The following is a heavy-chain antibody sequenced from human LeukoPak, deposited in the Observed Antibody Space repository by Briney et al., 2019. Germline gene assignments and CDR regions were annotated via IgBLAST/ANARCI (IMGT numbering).Heavy chain of an antibody. V-gene: IGHV4-59*08. Sequence: SETLSLTCTVSGGSISSYYWSWIRQPPGKGLEWIGYIYYSGSTNYNPSLKSRVTISVDTSKNQFSLKLSSVTAADTAVYYCARRATYYYDSSGYYPHSDAFDIWGQGTMVTVSS. CDR2: IYYSGST. D-gene: IGHD3-22*01. CDR3: ARRATYYYDSSGYYPHSDAFDI. CDR1: GGSISSYY. J-gene: IGHJ3*02.